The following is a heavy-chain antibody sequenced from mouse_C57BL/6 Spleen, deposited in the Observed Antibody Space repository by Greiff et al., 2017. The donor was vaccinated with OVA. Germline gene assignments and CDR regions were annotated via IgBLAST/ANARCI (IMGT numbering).Heavy chain of an antibody. CDR2: INPGSGGT. D-gene: IGHD1-1*01. V-gene: IGHV1-54*01. CDR3: ARYYGSTHDY. CDR1: GYAFTNYL. J-gene: IGHJ2*01. Sequence: QVQLKESGAELVRPGTSVKVSCKASGYAFTNYLIEWVKQRPGQGLEWIGVINPGSGGTNYNEKFKGKATLTADKSSSTAYMQLSSLTSEDSAVYFCARYYGSTHDYWGQGTTLTVSS.